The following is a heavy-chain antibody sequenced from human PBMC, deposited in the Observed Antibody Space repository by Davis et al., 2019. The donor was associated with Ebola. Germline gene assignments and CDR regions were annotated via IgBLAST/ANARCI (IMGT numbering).Heavy chain of an antibody. CDR1: GGSISSSSYY. D-gene: IGHD6-13*01. CDR2: IYYSGST. Sequence: SETLSLTCTVSGGSISSSSYYWGWIRQPPGKGLEWIGSIYYSGSTYYNPSLKSRVTISVDTSKNQFSLKLSSVTAADTAMYYCARHGSGSSPARAWGQGTLVTVSS. CDR3: ARHGSGSSPARA. J-gene: IGHJ5*02. V-gene: IGHV4-39*01.